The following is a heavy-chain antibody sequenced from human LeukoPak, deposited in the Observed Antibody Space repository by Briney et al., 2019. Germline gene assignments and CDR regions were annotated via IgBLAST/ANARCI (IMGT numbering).Heavy chain of an antibody. V-gene: IGHV4-39*02. Sequence: SETLSLTCTVSGGSISSSSYYWGWIRQPPGKGLEWIGSIYCSGSTHYNPSLKSRVTISVDTSKNQFSLKLSSVTAADTAVYYCAREEYGDYVWDAFDIRGQGTMVTVSS. CDR3: AREEYGDYVWDAFDI. CDR1: GGSISSSSYY. J-gene: IGHJ3*02. D-gene: IGHD4-17*01. CDR2: IYCSGST.